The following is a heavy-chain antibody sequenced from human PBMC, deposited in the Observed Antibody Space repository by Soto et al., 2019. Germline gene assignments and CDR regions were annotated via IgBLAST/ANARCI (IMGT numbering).Heavy chain of an antibody. V-gene: IGHV3-30-3*01. Sequence: GGSLRLSCAASGFTFSSYAMHWVRQAPGKGLEWVAVISYDGSNKYYADSVKGRLTITRDNSKNTLYLQMNSLRAEDTAVYYCARGGAAAGTARLDYWGQGTLVTVSS. CDR2: ISYDGSNK. CDR3: ARGGAAAGTARLDY. CDR1: GFTFSSYA. D-gene: IGHD6-13*01. J-gene: IGHJ4*02.